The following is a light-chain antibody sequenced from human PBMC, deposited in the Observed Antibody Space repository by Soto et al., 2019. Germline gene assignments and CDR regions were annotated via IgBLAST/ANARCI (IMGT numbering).Light chain of an antibody. CDR1: SSDVGAYNY. J-gene: IGLJ2*01. CDR3: SSYTSSSTVV. V-gene: IGLV2-14*01. CDR2: DVS. Sequence: QSALTQPASVSGSPGQLITISCTGTSSDVGAYNYVSWYQQHPGKAPKLMIYDVSNRPSGVSNRFSGSKSGNTASLTISGLQAEDEADYYCSSYTSSSTVVFGGGTQLTVL.